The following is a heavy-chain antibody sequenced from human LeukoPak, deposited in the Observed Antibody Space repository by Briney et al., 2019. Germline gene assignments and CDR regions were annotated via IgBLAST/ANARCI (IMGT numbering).Heavy chain of an antibody. CDR3: AGEKLVNYYYYYMDV. CDR2: IKQDGSEK. CDR1: GFTFSSYW. D-gene: IGHD6-6*01. Sequence: GGSLRLSYAASGFTFSSYWMSWVRQAPGKGLEWVANIKQDGSEKYYVDSVKGRFTISRDNAKNSLYLQMNSLRAEDTAVYYCAGEKLVNYYYYYMDVWGKGTTVTVSS. J-gene: IGHJ6*03. V-gene: IGHV3-7*01.